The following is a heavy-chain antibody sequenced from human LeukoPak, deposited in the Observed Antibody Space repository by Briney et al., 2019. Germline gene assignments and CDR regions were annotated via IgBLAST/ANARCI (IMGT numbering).Heavy chain of an antibody. CDR1: GFTFSGSA. CDR3: TRDSGTYNWFDP. J-gene: IGHJ5*02. CDR2: IDKKDKGYATAT. Sequence: GGSLRLSCAASGFTFSGSAIHWVRQSSGKGLEWVGQIDKKDKGYATATAYAASVKGRFTISRDDSINTAYLQMKSLKTEDTALYYCTRDSGTYNWFDPWGQGTLVTVS. V-gene: IGHV3-73*01. D-gene: IGHD1-26*01.